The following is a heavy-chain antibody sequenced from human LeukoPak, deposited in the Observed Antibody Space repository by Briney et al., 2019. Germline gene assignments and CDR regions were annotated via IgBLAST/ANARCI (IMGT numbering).Heavy chain of an antibody. J-gene: IGHJ4*02. CDR1: GYTFTSYD. V-gene: IGHV1-18*04. Sequence: GASVKVSCKASGYTFTSYDISWVRQAPGQGLEWMGWISTYNFNTNLAQKLQGRVTMTADTSTNTAYMELRSLRSDDTAVYYCARGGLSSPAGFDYWGQGTLVTVSS. CDR2: ISTYNFNT. D-gene: IGHD6-25*01. CDR3: ARGGLSSPAGFDY.